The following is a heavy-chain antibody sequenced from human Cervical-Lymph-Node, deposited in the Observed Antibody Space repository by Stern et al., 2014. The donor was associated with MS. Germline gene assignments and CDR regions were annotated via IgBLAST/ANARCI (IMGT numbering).Heavy chain of an antibody. D-gene: IGHD3-10*01. V-gene: IGHV3-30*18. CDR2: ISYDGRET. J-gene: IGHJ4*02. CDR3: VKRGITEVRGVRLGDY. Sequence: VQLEESGGGVVQSGRSLRLTCKVSGFTFSSYGMHWVRQAPGKGLEWVSVISYDGRETYYAESVKGRFTISRDNSKNTLYLEMRSLRPEDTAVYYCVKRGITEVRGVRLGDYWGPGTLVIVSS. CDR1: GFTFSSYG.